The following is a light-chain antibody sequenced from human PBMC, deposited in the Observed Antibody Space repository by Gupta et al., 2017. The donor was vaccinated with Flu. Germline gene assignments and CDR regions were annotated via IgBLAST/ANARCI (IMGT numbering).Light chain of an antibody. J-gene: IGKJ5*01. CDR2: GAS. CDR1: QSVRSRY. V-gene: IGKV3-20*01. CDR3: QQYGSSLIT. Sequence: GTLSLSPGERATLSCRASQSVRSRYLAWYQQKPGQAPRLLIYGASSRATGIPDRFSGSGSGTEFTLTISRLEPEDFAVYYCQQYGSSLITFGQGTRLEIK.